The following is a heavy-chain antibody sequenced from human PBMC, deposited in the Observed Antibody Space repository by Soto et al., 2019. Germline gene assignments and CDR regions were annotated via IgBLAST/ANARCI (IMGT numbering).Heavy chain of an antibody. V-gene: IGHV4-59*01. Sequence: QVQLQESGPGLVKPSETLSLTCAVSGDSISSYYCMWIRQPPGKGLESIGYLYYGRSANYNPSLKSRVTSSVDTPRNQCSLTLSSMTAADTAVYYCALRSMAVVPEYWGQGTLVTVSS. D-gene: IGHD3-22*01. CDR3: ALRSMAVVPEY. CDR1: GDSISSYY. J-gene: IGHJ4*02. CDR2: LYYGRSA.